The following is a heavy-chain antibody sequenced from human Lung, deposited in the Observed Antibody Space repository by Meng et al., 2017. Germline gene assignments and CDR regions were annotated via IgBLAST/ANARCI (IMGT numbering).Heavy chain of an antibody. Sequence: ASVKVSCKASGYTFTSYYMHWVRQAPGQGLEWMGIINPSGGSTSYAQKFQGRVTMTRDTSTSTVYMELSSLRSEDTAVYYCARDLGQNYYDSSGYSGGFDYWGKG. CDR2: INPSGGST. D-gene: IGHD3-22*01. CDR3: ARDLGQNYYDSSGYSGGFDY. CDR1: GYTFTSYY. J-gene: IGHJ4*02. V-gene: IGHV1-46*01.